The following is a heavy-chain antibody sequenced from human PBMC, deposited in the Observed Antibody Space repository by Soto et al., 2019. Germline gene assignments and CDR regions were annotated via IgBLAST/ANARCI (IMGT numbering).Heavy chain of an antibody. D-gene: IGHD3-10*01. CDR1: RYSFASYW. Sequence: XESLNISCKGCRYSFASYWISWVRQMPGKGLEWMGRIDPSDSYTNYSPSFQGHVTISADKSISTAYLQWSSLKASDTAMYYCARHRLTYYYGSGSPPPFDYWGQGTMVTVSS. CDR2: IDPSDSYT. J-gene: IGHJ4*02. CDR3: ARHRLTYYYGSGSPPPFDY. V-gene: IGHV5-10-1*01.